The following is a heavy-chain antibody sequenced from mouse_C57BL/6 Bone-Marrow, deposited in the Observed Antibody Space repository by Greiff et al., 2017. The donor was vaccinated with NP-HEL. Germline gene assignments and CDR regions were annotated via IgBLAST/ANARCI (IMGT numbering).Heavy chain of an antibody. D-gene: IGHD2-3*01. V-gene: IGHV1-64*01. Sequence: PGQGLEWIGMIHPNSGSTNYNEKFKSKATLTVDKSSSTAYMQLSSLTSEDSAVYYCARREDGRLLRSYWYFDVWGTGTTVTVSS. CDR2: IHPNSGST. J-gene: IGHJ1*03. CDR3: ARREDGRLLRSYWYFDV.